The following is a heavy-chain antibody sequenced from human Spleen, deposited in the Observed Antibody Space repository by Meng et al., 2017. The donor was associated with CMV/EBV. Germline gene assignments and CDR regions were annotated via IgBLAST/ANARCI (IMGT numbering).Heavy chain of an antibody. D-gene: IGHD2-8*01. Sequence: SVKVSCKASGGTFSNFHISWVRQAPGQGLEWMGGIIPILGVTNHAQKFQGRSTITADKSTSTAYMELNSLRSEDTAIYYCARGDRMADYYYNMDVWGQGTTVTVSS. CDR1: GGTFSNFH. CDR3: ARGDRMADYYYNMDV. V-gene: IGHV1-69*10. CDR2: IIPILGVT. J-gene: IGHJ6*02.